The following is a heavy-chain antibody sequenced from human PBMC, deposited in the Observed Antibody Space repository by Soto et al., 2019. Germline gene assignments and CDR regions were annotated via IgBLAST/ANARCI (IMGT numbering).Heavy chain of an antibody. Sequence: ASVKVSCKASGYTFTGHYIHWVRQAPEQGPEWMGEIGPESGATRYAQKFQGRVTMTRDMSITTVYMELNNLSPDDTAVYYCGRGRSGQIVVFYWGQGTPVTV. J-gene: IGHJ4*02. CDR3: GRGRSGQIVVFY. V-gene: IGHV1-2*02. D-gene: IGHD5-12*01. CDR2: IGPESGAT. CDR1: GYTFTGHY.